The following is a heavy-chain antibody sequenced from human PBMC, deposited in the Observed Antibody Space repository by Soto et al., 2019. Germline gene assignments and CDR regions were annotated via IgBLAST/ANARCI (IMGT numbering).Heavy chain of an antibody. CDR3: ARECISTSCPYYYGMDV. Sequence: ASVKVSCKASGYTFTGYYMHWVRQAPGQGLEWMGWINPNSGGTNYAQKFQGWVTMTRDTSTSTAYMELRSLRSDDTAVYYCARECISTSCPYYYGMDVWGQGTTVTVSS. J-gene: IGHJ6*02. V-gene: IGHV1-2*04. CDR2: INPNSGGT. CDR1: GYTFTGYY. D-gene: IGHD2-2*01.